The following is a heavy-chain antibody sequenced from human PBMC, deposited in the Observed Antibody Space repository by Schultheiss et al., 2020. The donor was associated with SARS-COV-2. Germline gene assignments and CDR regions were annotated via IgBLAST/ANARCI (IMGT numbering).Heavy chain of an antibody. V-gene: IGHV3-23*01. CDR1: GFTFDDYA. D-gene: IGHD2-21*01. CDR2: ISGSGGST. CDR3: AKSNPDSPYPFDY. J-gene: IGHJ4*02. Sequence: GGSLRLSCAASGFTFDDYAMHWVRQAPGKGLEWVSGISGSGGSTYYADSVKGRFTISRDNAKNSLYLQMNSLRAEDTAVYYCAKSNPDSPYPFDYWGQGSRVTVSS.